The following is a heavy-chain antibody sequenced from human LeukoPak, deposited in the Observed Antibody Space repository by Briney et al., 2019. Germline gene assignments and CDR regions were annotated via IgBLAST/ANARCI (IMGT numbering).Heavy chain of an antibody. J-gene: IGHJ4*02. CDR2: IYYSGST. CDR1: GGSISSYY. D-gene: IGHD2-15*01. CDR3: ARVGCSGGRCYTLDY. Sequence: SETPSLTCTVSGGSISSYYWSWIRQPPGKGLEWIGYIYYSGSTNYNPSLKSRVTISVDTSKNQFSLNLSSVTAADTAVYYCARVGCSGGRCYTLDYWGQGTLVTVSS. V-gene: IGHV4-59*08.